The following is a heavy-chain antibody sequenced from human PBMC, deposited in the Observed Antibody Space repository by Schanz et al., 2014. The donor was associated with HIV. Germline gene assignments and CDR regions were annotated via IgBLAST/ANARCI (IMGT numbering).Heavy chain of an antibody. CDR2: ISGSGGSP. Sequence: VQLVESGGGVVQPGRSLRLSCAASGFSFSNYGMHWVRQAPGKGLEWVSTISGSGGSPYYADSVRGRITISRDNSKNTLYLQMNSLRAEDTAVYYCAKVVRFAMVTAPYYFDSWGQGTLVTVSS. V-gene: IGHV3-23*04. CDR1: GFSFSNYG. CDR3: AKVVRFAMVTAPYYFDS. J-gene: IGHJ4*02. D-gene: IGHD2-15*01.